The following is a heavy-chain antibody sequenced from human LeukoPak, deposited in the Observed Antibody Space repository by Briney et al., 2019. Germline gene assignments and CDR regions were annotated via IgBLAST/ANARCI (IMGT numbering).Heavy chain of an antibody. CDR2: IYYSGST. D-gene: IGHD2-2*01. CDR1: GGSISSSSYY. J-gene: IGHJ5*02. V-gene: IGHV4-39*01. Sequence: SETLSLTCTVSGGSISSSSYYWGWIRQPPGKGLEWIGSIYYSGSTYYNPSLKSRVTISVDTSKNQFSLKLSSVTAADTAVYYCARQGHCSSTSCPLNWFDPWGQGTLVTVSS. CDR3: ARQGHCSSTSCPLNWFDP.